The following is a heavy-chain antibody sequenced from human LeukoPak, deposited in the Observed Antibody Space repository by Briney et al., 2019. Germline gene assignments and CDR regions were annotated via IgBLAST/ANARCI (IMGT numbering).Heavy chain of an antibody. CDR3: ARSSDYVWGSYRQANWFDP. Sequence: ASVKVSCKASGYTFTGYYMHWVRQAPGQGLEWMGWIRVYNGNTNYAQKLQGRVTMTTDTSTSTAYMELRSLRSDDTAVYYCARSSDYVWGSYRQANWFDPWGQGTLVTVSS. J-gene: IGHJ5*02. CDR2: IRVYNGNT. V-gene: IGHV1-18*04. D-gene: IGHD3-16*02. CDR1: GYTFTGYY.